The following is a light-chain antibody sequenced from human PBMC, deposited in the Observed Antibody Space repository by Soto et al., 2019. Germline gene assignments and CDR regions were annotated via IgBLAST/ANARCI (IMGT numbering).Light chain of an antibody. J-gene: IGLJ2*01. V-gene: IGLV1-44*01. Sequence: QSVLTQPPSASGTPGQRVTIFCSGSSSNIGTNTVIWYQQLPGAAPKLLIYSDNQRHSGVPDRFSGSKSGTSASLAISGLQSEDEADYYCAAWDVSLVVFGGGTKVTVL. CDR1: SSNIGTNT. CDR3: AAWDVSLVV. CDR2: SDN.